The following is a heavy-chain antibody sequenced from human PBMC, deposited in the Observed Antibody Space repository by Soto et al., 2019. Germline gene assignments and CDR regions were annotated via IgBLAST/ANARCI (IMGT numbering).Heavy chain of an antibody. J-gene: IGHJ4*02. Sequence: PGGSLRLSCAASGFTFSSYGMHWVRQAPGKGLEWVAVISYDGSNKYYADSVKGRFTISRDNSKNTLYLQMNSLRAEDTAVYYCAKEAMVRGVIGYWGQGT. CDR2: ISYDGSNK. CDR1: GFTFSSYG. V-gene: IGHV3-30*18. CDR3: AKEAMVRGVIGY. D-gene: IGHD3-10*01.